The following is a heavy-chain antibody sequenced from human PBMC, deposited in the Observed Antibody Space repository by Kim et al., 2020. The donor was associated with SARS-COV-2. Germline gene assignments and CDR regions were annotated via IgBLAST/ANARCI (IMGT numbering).Heavy chain of an antibody. J-gene: IGHJ6*03. CDR1: GFRFNAFW. Sequence: GGSLRLSCEASGFRFNAFWMNWVRQAPGKGPEWVANINEDGSKKNYVDSVKGRFTISRDNAKNSVSLEMNSLRPEDTAVYYCTNLPLDYYLDVWSQGTTVTVSS. CDR2: INEDGSKK. CDR3: TNLPLDYYLDV. V-gene: IGHV3-7*03.